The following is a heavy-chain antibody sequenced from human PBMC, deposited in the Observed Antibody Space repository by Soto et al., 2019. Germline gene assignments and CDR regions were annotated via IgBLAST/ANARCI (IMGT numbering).Heavy chain of an antibody. CDR3: ARGPPTSCSGGSCYSHYFDY. Sequence: QVQLVQSGAEVKKPGASMKVSCKASGYTLTTYGISWVRQAPGQGLEWMGGISAYNGKNNYAQKFQGRVTMTTDTCTSIAYMELRSLRSDDTAVYYCARGPPTSCSGGSCYSHYFDYWGQGTLVTVSS. CDR1: GYTLTTYG. J-gene: IGHJ4*02. CDR2: ISAYNGKN. D-gene: IGHD2-15*01. V-gene: IGHV1-18*01.